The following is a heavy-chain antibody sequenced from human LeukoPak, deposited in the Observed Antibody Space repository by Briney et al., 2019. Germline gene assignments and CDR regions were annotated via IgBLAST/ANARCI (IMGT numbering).Heavy chain of an antibody. D-gene: IGHD5-18*01. CDR2: IYYSGST. CDR1: GDSISSYY. Sequence: SETLSLTCTVSGDSISSYYWSWIRQPPGKGLEWTGYIYYSGSTNYNPPLKSRVTISVDTSKNQFSLKLSSVTAADTAVYYCASSYGPNYFDYWGQGTLVTVSS. CDR3: ASSYGPNYFDY. J-gene: IGHJ4*02. V-gene: IGHV4-59*01.